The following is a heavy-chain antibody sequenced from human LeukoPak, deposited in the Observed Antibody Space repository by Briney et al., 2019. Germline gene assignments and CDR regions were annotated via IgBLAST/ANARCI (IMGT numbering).Heavy chain of an antibody. D-gene: IGHD2-15*01. CDR2: ISGGGETT. CDR3: AKDIGGGIVVVAATRGGGDYYYYYGMDV. V-gene: IGHV3-23*01. J-gene: IGHJ6*02. CDR1: GFTFSSYA. Sequence: PGASLRLSCAASGFTFSSYAMNWVRQAPGKGLEWVSGISGGGETTYYADSVKGRFSISRDNSKNSLYLQMNSLRAEDTALYYCAKDIGGGIVVVAATRGGGDYYYYYGMDVWGQGTTVTVSS.